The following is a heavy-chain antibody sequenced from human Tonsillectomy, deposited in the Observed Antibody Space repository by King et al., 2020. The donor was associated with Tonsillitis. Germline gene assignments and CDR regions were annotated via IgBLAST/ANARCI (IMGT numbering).Heavy chain of an antibody. D-gene: IGHD4-17*01. J-gene: IGHJ4*02. CDR1: GGSISSGGYS. V-gene: IGHV4-30-2*01. CDR2: IYQSGST. Sequence: VQLRESGSGLVKPSQTLSLTCAVSGGSISSGGYSWSWIRQPPGKGLEWIGYIYQSGSTYYNPSLKSRVTISVDRSKNQFSLKLSSVTAADTAVYYCARVVYDYGDYRVGYFDYWGQGTLVTVSS. CDR3: ARVVYDYGDYRVGYFDY.